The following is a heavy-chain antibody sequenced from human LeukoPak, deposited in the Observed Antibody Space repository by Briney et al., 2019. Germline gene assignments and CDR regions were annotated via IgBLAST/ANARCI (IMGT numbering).Heavy chain of an antibody. V-gene: IGHV4-59*01. CDR1: GGSISSYY. D-gene: IGHD1-1*01. Sequence: PSETLSLTCTVSGGSISSYYWSWIRQPPGKGLEWIGYIYYSGSTNYNPSLKSRVTMSVDTSKNQFSLKLSSVTAADTAVYYCARRELDRFDPWGQGTLVTVSS. CDR3: ARRELDRFDP. J-gene: IGHJ5*02. CDR2: IYYSGST.